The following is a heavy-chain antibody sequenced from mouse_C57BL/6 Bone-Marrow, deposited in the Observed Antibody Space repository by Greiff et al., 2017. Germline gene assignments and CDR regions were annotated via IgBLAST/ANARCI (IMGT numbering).Heavy chain of an antibody. J-gene: IGHJ2*01. CDR2: IYPRSGNT. CDR1: GYTFTSSG. CDR3: ARGYYSYFDY. Sequence: QVQLQQSGAELARPGASVKLSCKASGYTFTSSGISWVKQSTGQGLVWIGEIYPRSGNTYYNEKFKGKATLPADKSSSTAYLELRSLTSYDSAVYFGARGYYSYFDYGGQGTTLTVSA. D-gene: IGHD1-1*01. V-gene: IGHV1-81*01.